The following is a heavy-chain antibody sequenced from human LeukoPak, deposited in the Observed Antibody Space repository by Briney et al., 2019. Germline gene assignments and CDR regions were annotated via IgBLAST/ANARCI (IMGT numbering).Heavy chain of an antibody. CDR2: IIPIFGTA. V-gene: IGHV1-69*13. Sequence: PVASVNVSCKASGGTFSSYAISWVRQAPGQGLEWMGGIIPIFGTANYAQKFQGRVTITADESTRTAYMELSSLRSEDTAVYYCARDTRAYYDSSGSAGYFDSWGQGTLVTVSS. D-gene: IGHD3-22*01. J-gene: IGHJ4*02. CDR1: GGTFSSYA. CDR3: ARDTRAYYDSSGSAGYFDS.